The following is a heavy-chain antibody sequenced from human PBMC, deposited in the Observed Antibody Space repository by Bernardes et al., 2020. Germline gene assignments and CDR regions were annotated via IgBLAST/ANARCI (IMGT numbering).Heavy chain of an antibody. V-gene: IGHV4-59*01. CDR3: ARGGYCTGGVCHTYGMDV. J-gene: IGHJ6*04. Sequence: SETLSLTCTVSGGSISSYYWSWIRQPPGKGLEWIGYIYYSGSTNYNPSLKSRVTISVDTSKNQFSLKLSSVTAADTAVYYCARGGYCTGGVCHTYGMDVWGKGTTVTVSS. D-gene: IGHD2-8*02. CDR1: GGSISSYY. CDR2: IYYSGST.